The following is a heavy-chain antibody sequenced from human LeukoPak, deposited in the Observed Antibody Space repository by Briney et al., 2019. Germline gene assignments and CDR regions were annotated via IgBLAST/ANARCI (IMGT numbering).Heavy chain of an antibody. Sequence: GGSLRLSCAASGFTFSGSAMHWVLQASGKGLEWVGRIRSKANSYATAYAASVKGRFTISRDGSKNTAYLQMNSLKTEDTAVYYCTRRYSGYDDFDYWGQGTLVTVSS. D-gene: IGHD5-12*01. CDR1: GFTFSGSA. J-gene: IGHJ4*02. V-gene: IGHV3-73*01. CDR3: TRRYSGYDDFDY. CDR2: IRSKANSYAT.